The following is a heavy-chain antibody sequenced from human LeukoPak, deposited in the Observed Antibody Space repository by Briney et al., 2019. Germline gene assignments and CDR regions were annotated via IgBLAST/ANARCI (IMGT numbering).Heavy chain of an antibody. Sequence: GESLKISRKGSGYSFTSYWIGWVRQMPGKGPEWMGIIYPGDSDTRYSPSFQGQVTISADKSISTAYLQWSSLKASDTAMYYCARGYYDSSGYYDHFDYWGQGTLVTVSS. J-gene: IGHJ4*02. CDR2: IYPGDSDT. V-gene: IGHV5-51*01. CDR1: GYSFTSYW. D-gene: IGHD3-22*01. CDR3: ARGYYDSSGYYDHFDY.